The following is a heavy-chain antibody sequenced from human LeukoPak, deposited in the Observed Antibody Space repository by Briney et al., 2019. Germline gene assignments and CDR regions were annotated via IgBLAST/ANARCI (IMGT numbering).Heavy chain of an antibody. CDR3: ARQDNDAVDI. CDR1: GYSFSSYW. Sequence: GESLKISCKGSGYSFSSYWISWVRRMPGKGLEWMGRIDPSDSYTNYSPSFQGHVTMSADKSISTAYLQWSSLKASDTAMYYCARQDNDAVDIWGQGTMVTVSS. J-gene: IGHJ3*02. CDR2: IDPSDSYT. V-gene: IGHV5-10-1*01.